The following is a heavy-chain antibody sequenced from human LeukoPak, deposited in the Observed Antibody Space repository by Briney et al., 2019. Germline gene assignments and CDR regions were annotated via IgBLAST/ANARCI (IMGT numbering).Heavy chain of an antibody. D-gene: IGHD3-16*02. CDR2: IYYSGST. J-gene: IGHJ4*02. V-gene: IGHV4-59*01. CDR3: ARAVPGNYDYVWGSYRYIPTFDY. CDR1: GGSINNSY. Sequence: PSETLSLTCTVSGGSINNSYWSWIRQPPGKGLEWIGYIYYSGSTNYNPSLKSRVTISVDTSKNQFSLKLSSVTAADTAVYYCARAVPGNYDYVWGSYRYIPTFDYWGQGTLVTVSS.